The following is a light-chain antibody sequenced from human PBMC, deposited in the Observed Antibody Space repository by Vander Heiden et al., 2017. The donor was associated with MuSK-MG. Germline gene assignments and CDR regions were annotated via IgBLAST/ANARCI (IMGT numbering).Light chain of an antibody. Sequence: EIVLTQSPATLSLSPWERATRSCTASQRVSRSLAWYQQKLGQAPRFLIYPMSPSVTRLPAWSSPSASGTDLTLTTSSLETEACVGHDCPQRQTFGQGTKVXMK. CDR2: PMS. J-gene: IGKJ1*01. CDR1: QRVSRS. V-gene: IGKV3-11*01. CDR3: PQRQT.